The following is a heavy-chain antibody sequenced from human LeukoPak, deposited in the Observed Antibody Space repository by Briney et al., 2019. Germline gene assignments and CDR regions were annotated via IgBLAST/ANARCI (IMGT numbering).Heavy chain of an antibody. V-gene: IGHV3-30*02. J-gene: IGHJ4*02. CDR3: AKDHSRGYSHGPFDI. D-gene: IGHD5-18*01. CDR2: IVYDRSNK. CDR1: GFTFSSYC. Sequence: PGGTLRLSCAASGFTFSSYCMHWVCQAPGKGLEWVAFIVYDRSNKYYADYVKGRFTISRDNSRNTVHLQMSSLRGEDTAVYSCAKDHSRGYSHGPFDIWGQGTSVPVS.